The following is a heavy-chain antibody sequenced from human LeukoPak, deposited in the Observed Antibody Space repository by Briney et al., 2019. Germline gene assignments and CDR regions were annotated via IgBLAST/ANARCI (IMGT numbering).Heavy chain of an antibody. D-gene: IGHD3-3*01. V-gene: IGHV1-8*03. CDR3: ARSIIGVLRFLEWLPKYYYYYMDV. CDR1: GYTFTSYD. Sequence: GASVRVSCKASGYTFTSYDINWVRQATGQGLEWMGWMNPNSGNTGYAQKFQGRVTITRNTSISTAYMELSSLRSEDTAVYYCARSIIGVLRFLEWLPKYYYYYMDVWGKGTTVTASS. J-gene: IGHJ6*03. CDR2: MNPNSGNT.